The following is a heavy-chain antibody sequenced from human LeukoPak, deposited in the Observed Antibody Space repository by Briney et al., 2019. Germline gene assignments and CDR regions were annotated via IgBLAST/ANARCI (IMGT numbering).Heavy chain of an antibody. Sequence: ASVKVSCKASGYTFTSYAMHWVRQAPGQRLEWMGWINAGNGNTKYSQKFQGRVTITRDASASTAYMELSSLRSEDTAVYYCARDNGYSSGWYDAFDIWGQGAMVTVSS. D-gene: IGHD6-19*01. CDR1: GYTFTSYA. CDR3: ARDNGYSSGWYDAFDI. V-gene: IGHV1-3*01. CDR2: INAGNGNT. J-gene: IGHJ3*02.